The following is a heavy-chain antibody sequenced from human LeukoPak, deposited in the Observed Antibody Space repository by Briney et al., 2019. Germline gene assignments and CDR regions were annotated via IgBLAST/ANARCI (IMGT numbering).Heavy chain of an antibody. D-gene: IGHD4-17*01. Sequence: SETLSLTCTVSGGSISSSSYYWGWSRQPPGKGLEWIGSIYYSGSTYYNPSLTSRVTISVDTSNNQFSLKLSSVIAADTAGYYCARLDYGDYDAFDIWGQGTMVTVSS. CDR1: GGSISSSSYY. V-gene: IGHV4-39*01. CDR2: IYYSGST. J-gene: IGHJ3*02. CDR3: ARLDYGDYDAFDI.